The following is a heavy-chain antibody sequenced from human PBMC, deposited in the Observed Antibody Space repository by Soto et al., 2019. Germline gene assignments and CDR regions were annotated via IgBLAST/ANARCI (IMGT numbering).Heavy chain of an antibody. V-gene: IGHV3-48*03. J-gene: IGHJ4*02. Sequence: GGSLRLSCAASGFTFSSYEMNWVRQAPGKGLEWVSYISSSGSTIYYADSVKGRFTISRDNAKNSLYLQVNSLRAEDTAVYYCARDRRFLEWFPFDYWGQGTLVTVSS. CDR3: ARDRRFLEWFPFDY. CDR1: GFTFSSYE. CDR2: ISSSGSTI. D-gene: IGHD3-3*01.